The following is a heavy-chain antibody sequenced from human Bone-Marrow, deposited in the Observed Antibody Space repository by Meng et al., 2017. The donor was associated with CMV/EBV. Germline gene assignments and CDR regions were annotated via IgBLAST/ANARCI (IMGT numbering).Heavy chain of an antibody. J-gene: IGHJ4*02. D-gene: IGHD3-3*01. Sequence: LSLSCAASGFTFSSYWMSWVRQAPGKGLEWVANIKQDGSEKYYVDSVKGRFTISRDNAKNSLYLQMNSLRAEDTAVYYCARDSGDYDFWSGYSMFWGQGTLVTVSS. CDR3: ARDSGDYDFWSGYSMF. CDR2: IKQDGSEK. V-gene: IGHV3-7*01. CDR1: GFTFSSYW.